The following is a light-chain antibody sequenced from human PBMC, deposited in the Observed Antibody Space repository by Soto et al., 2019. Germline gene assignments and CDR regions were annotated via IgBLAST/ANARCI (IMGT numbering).Light chain of an antibody. CDR2: FGS. CDR3: MQALQSLT. Sequence: IVMTQSPLTPTVPPGSPASISCRSIHSLLYNNTYNYLDWYVQKPGQSPQLLIYFGSNRAPGVPDRFSGSGSGTDFTLKINRVEAEDVGTYYCMQALQSLTFGQGTRLEIK. CDR1: HSLLYNNTYNY. V-gene: IGKV2-28*01. J-gene: IGKJ5*01.